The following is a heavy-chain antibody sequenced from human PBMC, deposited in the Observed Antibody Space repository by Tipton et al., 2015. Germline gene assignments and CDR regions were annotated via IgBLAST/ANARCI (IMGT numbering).Heavy chain of an antibody. V-gene: IGHV4-61*01. Sequence: TLSLTCTVSGGSVSSGSYYWSWIRQPPGKGLEWIGYISFSDTTHYNPSLKSRITISLNTSKNQFSLKMSSVTAADTAVYFCARDFTPYDYYALDVWGQGTTVTVSS. J-gene: IGHJ6*02. CDR1: GGSVSSGSYY. CDR3: ARDFTPYDYYALDV. CDR2: ISFSDTT.